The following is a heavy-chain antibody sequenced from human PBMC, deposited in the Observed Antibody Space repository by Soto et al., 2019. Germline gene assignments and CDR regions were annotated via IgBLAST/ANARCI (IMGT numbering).Heavy chain of an antibody. D-gene: IGHD3-16*01. Sequence: GASVKVSCKASGFTFTSSAMQWVRQARGQRLEWIGWIVVGSGNTNYAQKFQERVTITRDMSTSTAYMELSSLRSEDTAVYYCAAKDVCHTLHPMPNDALDIWGQGTMVTVSS. J-gene: IGHJ3*02. CDR3: AAKDVCHTLHPMPNDALDI. V-gene: IGHV1-58*02. CDR1: GFTFTSSA. CDR2: IVVGSGNT.